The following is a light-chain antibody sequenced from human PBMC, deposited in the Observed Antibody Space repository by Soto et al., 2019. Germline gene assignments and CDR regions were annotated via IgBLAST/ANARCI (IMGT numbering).Light chain of an antibody. CDR3: SSYTSSSPYVV. V-gene: IGLV2-14*01. J-gene: IGLJ2*01. Sequence: HSVLTQPASVSGSPGQSITISCTGTSSDVGGYNYVSWYQQHPGKAPKLMIYDVSNRPSGVSNRFSGSKSGNTASLTISGLQAEDEADYYCSSYTSSSPYVVFGGGTKLTVL. CDR1: SSDVGGYNY. CDR2: DVS.